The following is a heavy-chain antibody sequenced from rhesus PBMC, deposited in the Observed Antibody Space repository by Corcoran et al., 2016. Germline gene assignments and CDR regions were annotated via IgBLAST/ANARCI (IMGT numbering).Heavy chain of an antibody. CDR1: GYSISSGYG. CDR3: ARDQSGTLEVDGYYFDY. V-gene: IGHV4-122*02. D-gene: IGHD1-38*01. Sequence: QLQESGPGLVKPSETLSLTCAVSGYSISSGYGWSWIRQPPGKGLEWIGYISYSGSTSYNPSLKRRVIISRDTSKNQFSLKLSSVAAADTAVYYCARDQSGTLEVDGYYFDYWGQGVLVTVSS. J-gene: IGHJ4*01. CDR2: ISYSGST.